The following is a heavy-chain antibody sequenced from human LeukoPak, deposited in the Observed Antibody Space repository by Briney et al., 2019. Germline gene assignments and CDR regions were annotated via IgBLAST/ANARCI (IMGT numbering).Heavy chain of an antibody. Sequence: PGGSLRLSCAASGFTFSRYSMNWVRQAPGKGLEWVSYISSGGSTIYYADSVKGRFTIFRDNAKNSLFLQMNSLRAEDTAVYYCAGDCGYNYGPHWGQGTLVTVSS. V-gene: IGHV3-48*01. CDR1: GFTFSRYS. CDR2: ISSGGSTI. CDR3: AGDCGYNYGPH. J-gene: IGHJ4*02. D-gene: IGHD5-18*01.